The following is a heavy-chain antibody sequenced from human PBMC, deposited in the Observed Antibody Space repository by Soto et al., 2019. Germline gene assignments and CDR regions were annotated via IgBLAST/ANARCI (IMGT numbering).Heavy chain of an antibody. J-gene: IGHJ4*02. Sequence: PGGSLRLSCGASGFTFSAYSISWVRQAPGQGLEWVSSITSSSTYIYYTRSVEGRFTISRDDAKNSLHLQMNSLRAEDTAVYYCARDLLEGYGHARQPDYWGQGTLVTVSS. D-gene: IGHD5-18*01. CDR1: GFTFSAYS. CDR2: ITSSSTYI. CDR3: ARDLLEGYGHARQPDY. V-gene: IGHV3-21*06.